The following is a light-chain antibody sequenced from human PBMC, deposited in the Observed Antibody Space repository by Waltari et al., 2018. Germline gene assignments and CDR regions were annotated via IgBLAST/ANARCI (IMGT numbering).Light chain of an antibody. CDR3: GTWDSSLSGAV. CDR1: RSNIGNNS. CDR2: EDT. J-gene: IGLJ7*01. V-gene: IGLV1-51*02. Sequence: QSVLTQPPSVSAAPGQRVTISCPGGRSNIGNNSVSLYRQFPGTAPKLLIYEDTERPSGIAGRFSGSKSGTSATLDITGLQAGDEADYYCGTWDSSLSGAVFGGGTHLTVL.